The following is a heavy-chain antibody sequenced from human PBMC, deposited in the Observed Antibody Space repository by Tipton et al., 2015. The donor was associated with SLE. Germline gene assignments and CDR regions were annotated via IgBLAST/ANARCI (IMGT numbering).Heavy chain of an antibody. D-gene: IGHD3-22*01. CDR1: GFNVRDNY. V-gene: IGHV3-66*01. CDR2: SYSDGIRA. Sequence: SLRLSCAASGFNVRDNYMSWIRQAPGKGLEWVSVSYSDGIRASYADSVKGRFTISRDNFKNTVNLQMNGLRVEDTAVYYCARERGAYDRSGYWVDRYYGMDVGGQGTTVTVSS. CDR3: ARERGAYDRSGYWVDRYYGMDV. J-gene: IGHJ6*02.